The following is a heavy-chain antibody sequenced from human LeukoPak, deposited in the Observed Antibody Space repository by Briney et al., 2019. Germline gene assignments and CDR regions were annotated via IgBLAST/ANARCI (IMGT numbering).Heavy chain of an antibody. V-gene: IGHV4-39*01. Sequence: PSETLSLTCTVSGGSISSSYFYWDWIRQPPGKGLEWIGSMYYSGSTCYNPSLKSRVTISVDTSKNQFSLKLSSVTAADTAVYYCARSSRDGYNYFDYWGQGTLVTVSS. D-gene: IGHD5-24*01. CDR2: MYYSGST. CDR3: ARSSRDGYNYFDY. CDR1: GGSISSSYFY. J-gene: IGHJ4*02.